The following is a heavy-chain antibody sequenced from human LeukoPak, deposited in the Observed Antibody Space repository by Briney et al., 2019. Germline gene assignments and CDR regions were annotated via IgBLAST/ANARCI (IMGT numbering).Heavy chain of an antibody. V-gene: IGHV1-69*04. Sequence: GASVTVSCTASGGTFSSYAISWVRQAPGQGLEWMGRIIPILGIANYAQKFQGRVTITADKSTSTAYMELSSLRSEDTAVYYCARVYSSSSYFDYWGQGTLVTVSS. CDR3: ARVYSSSSYFDY. CDR1: GGTFSSYA. CDR2: IIPILGIA. D-gene: IGHD6-6*01. J-gene: IGHJ4*02.